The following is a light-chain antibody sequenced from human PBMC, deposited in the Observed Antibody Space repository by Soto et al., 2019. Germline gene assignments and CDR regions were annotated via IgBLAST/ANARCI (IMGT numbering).Light chain of an antibody. V-gene: IGKV3-20*01. Sequence: EIVLTQSPGTLSLSPGAGATLSCTASQSVSNKYLAWYQQKPGQAPRLLIYGASSRATGIPDRFSGTGSETDFTLTISRLEPEDFAVDDGQQYDNSPITFGQGTRLEI. J-gene: IGKJ5*01. CDR1: QSVSNKY. CDR2: GAS. CDR3: QQYDNSPIT.